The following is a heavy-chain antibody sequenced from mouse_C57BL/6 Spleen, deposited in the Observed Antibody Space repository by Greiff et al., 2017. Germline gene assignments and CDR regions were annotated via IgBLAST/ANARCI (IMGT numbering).Heavy chain of an antibody. CDR2: INPNNGGT. CDR3: AYGSSYDAMDY. Sequence: EVQLQQSGPELVKPGASVKISCKASGYTFTDYYMNWVKQSHGKSLEWIGDINPNNGGTSYNQKFKGKATLTVDKSSSTAYMELRSLTSEDSAVDYCAYGSSYDAMDYWGQGTSVTVSS. V-gene: IGHV1-26*01. J-gene: IGHJ4*01. D-gene: IGHD1-1*01. CDR1: GYTFTDYY.